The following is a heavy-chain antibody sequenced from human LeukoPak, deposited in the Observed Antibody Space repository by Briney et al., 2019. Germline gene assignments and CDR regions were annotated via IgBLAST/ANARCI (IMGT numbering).Heavy chain of an antibody. J-gene: IGHJ6*03. D-gene: IGHD2-2*01. CDR2: ISSSGSTI. Sequence: GGSLRLSCAASGFTFTDYYMSWIRQAPGKGLEWVSYISSSGSTIYYADSVKGRFTISRDNAKNSLYLQMNSLRVEDTAVYYCAREGYQLRANYYYYMDVWGKGTTVTVSS. CDR3: AREGYQLRANYYYYMDV. V-gene: IGHV3-11*01. CDR1: GFTFTDYY.